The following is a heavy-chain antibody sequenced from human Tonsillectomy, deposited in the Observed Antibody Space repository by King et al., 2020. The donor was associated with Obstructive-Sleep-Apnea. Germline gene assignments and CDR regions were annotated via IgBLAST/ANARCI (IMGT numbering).Heavy chain of an antibody. CDR1: GFTMSNVW. Sequence: VQLVESGGGFVKPGGSLRISCAASGFTMSNVWMNWVRQAPGKGLEWVGQIKSKTDGGTTDNAAPLKGRFTISRDASENTLYLQMNNLKTEDTAMYYCTTDLSYNYVNFGNPWGQGTLVTVSS. CDR3: TTDLSYNYVNFGNP. J-gene: IGHJ5*02. D-gene: IGHD3-10*02. CDR2: IKSKTDGGTT. V-gene: IGHV3-15*01.